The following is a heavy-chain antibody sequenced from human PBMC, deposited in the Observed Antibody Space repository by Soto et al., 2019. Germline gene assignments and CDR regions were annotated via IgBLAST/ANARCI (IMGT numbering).Heavy chain of an antibody. D-gene: IGHD3-22*01. Sequence: QVQLVQSGAEVKKPGASVKVSCKASGYTFTSYDINWVRQATGQGLEWMGWMNPNSGDTGYAQNFQGRVTMTRNTALRTAYMELSSLRSEDTAVYYCASCGYCDSRSCLDYYYKGMDVWGQGTTVTVSS. V-gene: IGHV1-8*01. CDR1: GYTFTSYD. CDR3: ASCGYCDSRSCLDYYYKGMDV. J-gene: IGHJ6*02. CDR2: MNPNSGDT.